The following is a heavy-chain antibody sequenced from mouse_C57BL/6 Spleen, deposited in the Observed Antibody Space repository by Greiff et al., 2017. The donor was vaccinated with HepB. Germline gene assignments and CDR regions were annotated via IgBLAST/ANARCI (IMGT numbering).Heavy chain of an antibody. CDR2: ISSGSSTI. Sequence: EVMLVESGGGLVKPGGSLKLSCAASGFTFSDYGMHWVRQAPEKGLEWVAYISSGSSTIYYADTVKGRFTISRDNAKNTLFLQMTSLRSEDTAMYYCARWGTTVVPYFDYWGQGTTLTVSS. D-gene: IGHD1-1*01. J-gene: IGHJ2*01. V-gene: IGHV5-17*01. CDR1: GFTFSDYG. CDR3: ARWGTTVVPYFDY.